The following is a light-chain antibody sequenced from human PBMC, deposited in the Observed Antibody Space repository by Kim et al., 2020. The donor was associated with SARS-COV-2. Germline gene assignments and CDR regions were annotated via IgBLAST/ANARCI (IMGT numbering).Light chain of an antibody. J-gene: IGKJ4*01. CDR1: QSVSRY. Sequence: EERATSACRASQSVSRYCDWYQQKPGQAPRLLIYDASNRATGIPARFSGSGSGTDFTLSNSSLEPEDFAVYYWQQRSNWPPKLAFGGGTKVDIK. CDR3: QQRSNWPPKLA. CDR2: DAS. V-gene: IGKV3-11*01.